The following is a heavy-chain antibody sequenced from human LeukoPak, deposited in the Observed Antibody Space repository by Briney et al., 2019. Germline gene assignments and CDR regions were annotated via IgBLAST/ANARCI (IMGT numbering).Heavy chain of an antibody. D-gene: IGHD4-17*01. CDR2: VSIGGSFI. CDR3: ARNKINTVTTGWYFDL. J-gene: IGHJ2*01. Sequence: GGSLRLSCAASGFTFSSYCMNWVRQAPGKGLEWVSFVSIGGSFIYYADPVKGRFTISRDDAKNSLYLQMNSLTAEDTAEYYCARNKINTVTTGWYFDLWGRGTLVSVSS. V-gene: IGHV3-21*01. CDR1: GFTFSSYC.